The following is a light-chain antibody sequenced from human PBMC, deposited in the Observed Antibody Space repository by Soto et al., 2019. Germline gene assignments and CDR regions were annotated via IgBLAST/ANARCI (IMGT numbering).Light chain of an antibody. Sequence: QSVLTQPASVSGSPGQSITIACTGTSSDIGGYNFVSWYQQHPGKAPKLLIYDVGNRPSGVSNRFSGSTSGNTASLTISGLLAEDEAHYYCNSYRTVSTYVFGTGTKLTVL. CDR3: NSYRTVSTYV. CDR2: DVG. J-gene: IGLJ1*01. CDR1: SSDIGGYNF. V-gene: IGLV2-14*01.